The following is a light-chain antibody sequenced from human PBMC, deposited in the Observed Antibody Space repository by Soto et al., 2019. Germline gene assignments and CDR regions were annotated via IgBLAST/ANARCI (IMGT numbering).Light chain of an antibody. J-gene: IGKJ1*01. CDR1: ESIRDY. CDR3: QQYNSYS. CDR2: AAS. V-gene: IGKV1-5*01. Sequence: DIQMTQSPSSLSASVGDRVTITCRASESIRDYLNWYQQKPGKVPNLLIYAASSLQSGVPSRFSGSGSGTEFTLTISSLQPDDFATYYCQQYNSYSFGQGTKVDIK.